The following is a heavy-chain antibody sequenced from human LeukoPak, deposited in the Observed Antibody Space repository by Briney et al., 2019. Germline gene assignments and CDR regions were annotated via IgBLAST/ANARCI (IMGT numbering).Heavy chain of an antibody. J-gene: IGHJ4*02. Sequence: GGSLRLSCAASGFTFSSYGMSWVRQAPGKGLEWVSAISGSGGSTYYADSVKGRFTISRDNSKNTLYLQMNSLRAEDTAVYYCAKDRLAGTAMVSSSFWGQGTLVTVSS. CDR1: GFTFSSYG. V-gene: IGHV3-23*01. D-gene: IGHD5-18*01. CDR2: ISGSGGST. CDR3: AKDRLAGTAMVSSSF.